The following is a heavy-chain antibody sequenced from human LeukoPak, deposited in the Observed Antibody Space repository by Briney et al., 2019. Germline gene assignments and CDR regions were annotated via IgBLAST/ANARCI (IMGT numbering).Heavy chain of an antibody. D-gene: IGHD2-8*01. CDR1: GGSISRGDYY. Sequence: SETLSLTCTVSGGSISRGDYYWSWIRQPPGKGLEWIGYIYYSGSTNYNPSLKSRVTISVDTSKNQFSLKLSSVTAADTAVYYCARGGDPGVGGGYFDYWGQGTLVTVSS. J-gene: IGHJ4*02. V-gene: IGHV4-61*08. CDR3: ARGGDPGVGGGYFDY. CDR2: IYYSGST.